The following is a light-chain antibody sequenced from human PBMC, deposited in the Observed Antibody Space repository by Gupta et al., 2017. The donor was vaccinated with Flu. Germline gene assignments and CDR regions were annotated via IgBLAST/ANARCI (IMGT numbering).Light chain of an antibody. Sequence: ITISCTGTSSDIGTYNYVSWYQQPPGKAPELMIFEVNNRPSGVSTRFSGSKSGNTASLTISGLQAEDEAVYFCSSYTNTNTLVVFGGGTKLTVL. J-gene: IGLJ2*01. CDR1: SSDIGTYNY. CDR2: EVN. V-gene: IGLV2-14*01. CDR3: SSYTNTNTLVV.